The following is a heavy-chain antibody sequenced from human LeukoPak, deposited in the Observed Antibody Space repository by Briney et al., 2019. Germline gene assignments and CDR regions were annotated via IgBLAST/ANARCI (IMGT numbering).Heavy chain of an antibody. D-gene: IGHD2-8*02. CDR1: GYTFSSHG. CDR2: ISANNGNG. J-gene: IGHJ4*02. Sequence: ASVKVSCRASGYTFSSHGITWVRQAPGQGLEWMGWISANNGNGNYAQKFQGRLTMTTDTSTSIASMELRSLTSDDTAVYFCARTLGSNWWGNFDYWGQGTLVTVSS. V-gene: IGHV1-18*01. CDR3: ARTLGSNWWGNFDY.